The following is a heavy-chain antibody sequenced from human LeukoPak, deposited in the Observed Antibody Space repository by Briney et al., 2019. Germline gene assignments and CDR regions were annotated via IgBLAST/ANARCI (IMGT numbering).Heavy chain of an antibody. J-gene: IGHJ4*02. CDR1: GSIFTHYG. CDR2: IWYDGSNI. D-gene: IGHD5-12*01. CDR3: VRGRGESGYDYFDY. Sequence: GRSLRLSCAASGSIFTHYGMHWVRQAPGKGLEWVAIIWYDGSNIYYVDSVKGRFTISRDNSKNTLFLQMNSLRAEDTAVYYCVRGRGESGYDYFDYWGQGTLVTVSS. V-gene: IGHV3-33*01.